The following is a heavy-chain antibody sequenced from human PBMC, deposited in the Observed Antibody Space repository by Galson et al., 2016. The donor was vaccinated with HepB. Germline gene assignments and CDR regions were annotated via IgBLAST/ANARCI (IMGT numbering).Heavy chain of an antibody. CDR2: TNNANGNT. CDR3: ARDGGSGWSRLW. V-gene: IGHV1-3*04. CDR1: GYTFTSYA. D-gene: IGHD6-19*01. Sequence: SVKVSCKASGYTFTSYAIHWVRQAPGQRLEWMGWTNNANGNTEYSQSFQGRVTFTRDTSASTAYMELSSLRPEDTAVYYCARDGGSGWSRLWWGQGTLVIVSS. J-gene: IGHJ4*02.